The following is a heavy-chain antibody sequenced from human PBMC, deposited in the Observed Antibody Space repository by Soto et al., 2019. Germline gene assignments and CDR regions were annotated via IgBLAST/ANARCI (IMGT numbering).Heavy chain of an antibody. CDR2: IKSITDGWTT. CDR3: TTDSSDIVVVPATVGMDV. D-gene: IGHD2-2*01. Sequence: PGGSLRLSGAASGITFTNSWMTWVRQAPGKGLEWVGRIKSITDGWTTEYASPVKGRFTISRDDSKDTLYLQMNNLRTEDTAVYHCTTDSSDIVVVPATVGMDVWGQGNTVTLSS. V-gene: IGHV3-15*01. J-gene: IGHJ6*02. CDR1: GITFTNSW.